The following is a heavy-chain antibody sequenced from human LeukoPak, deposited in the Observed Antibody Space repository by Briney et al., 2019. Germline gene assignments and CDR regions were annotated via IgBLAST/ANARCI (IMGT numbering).Heavy chain of an antibody. CDR1: GYTFTSYG. V-gene: IGHV1-18*01. J-gene: IGHJ4*02. CDR3: ARDSRYSSSSRYFDY. D-gene: IGHD6-6*01. Sequence: ASVKVSCKASGYTFTSYGISWVRQAPGQGLEWMGWISAYNGNTNYAQKLQGRVTMTTDTSTSTAYMELRSLRSADTAVYYCARDSRYSSSSRYFDYWGQGTLVTVSS. CDR2: ISAYNGNT.